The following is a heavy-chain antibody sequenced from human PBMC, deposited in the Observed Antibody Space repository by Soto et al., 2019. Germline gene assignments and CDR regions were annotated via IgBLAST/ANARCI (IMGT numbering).Heavy chain of an antibody. CDR3: ARTSGRWVARWLVDY. CDR2: LYWEDDK. J-gene: IGHJ4*02. Sequence: QITLKESGPTLVKPTQTLTMTCTFSGFSLSTSRVGVGWIRRRPGKALEWLAFLYWEDDKRNSPSLKSRRTITKATSKNQVHLTMNNSYPVATATYVCARTSGRWVARWLVDYWGQGTLVTVAS. CDR1: GFSLSTSRVG. V-gene: IGHV2-5*02. D-gene: IGHD6-19*01.